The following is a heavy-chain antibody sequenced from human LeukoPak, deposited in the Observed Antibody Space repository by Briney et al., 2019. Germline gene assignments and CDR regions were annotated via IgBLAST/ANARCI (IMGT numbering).Heavy chain of an antibody. CDR2: IWYDGSNK. J-gene: IGHJ4*02. Sequence: GGSLRLSCAASGFTLSSYGMHWVRQAPGKGLEWVAVIWYDGSNKYYADSVKGRFTISRDNSKNTLYLQMNSLRAEDTAVYCCASSEDIVATVSALGYWGQGTLVTVSS. CDR1: GFTLSSYG. CDR3: ASSEDIVATVSALGY. D-gene: IGHD5-12*01. V-gene: IGHV3-33*01.